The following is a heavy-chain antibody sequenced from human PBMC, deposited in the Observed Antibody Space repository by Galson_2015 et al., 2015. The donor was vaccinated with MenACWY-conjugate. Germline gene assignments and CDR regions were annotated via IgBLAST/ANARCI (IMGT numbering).Heavy chain of an antibody. V-gene: IGHV4-59*08. CDR1: GESITRYY. Sequence: SETLSLTCTVSGESITRYYWSWIRQPPGKGLEWIGYIYHSGNTKYNPSLKSRVTMSLDTSKNQFSLNLNSVTAADTAVYYCARLDSVWYGVDSWGQGTLVTVSS. CDR3: ARLDSVWYGVDS. D-gene: IGHD6-19*01. J-gene: IGHJ4*02. CDR2: IYHSGNT.